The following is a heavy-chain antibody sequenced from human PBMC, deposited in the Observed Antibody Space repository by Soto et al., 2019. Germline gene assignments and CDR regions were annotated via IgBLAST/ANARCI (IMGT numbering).Heavy chain of an antibody. D-gene: IGHD4-17*01. CDR1: GFTFSSYV. V-gene: IGHV3-30*18. Sequence: PGGSLRLSCAASGFTFSSYVMHWVRQAPGKGLEWVAVISYDGSNKYYADSVKGRFTISRDNSKNTLYLQMNGLRAEDTAVYYCAKGDGDSEASYFDYWGQGT. J-gene: IGHJ4*02. CDR2: ISYDGSNK. CDR3: AKGDGDSEASYFDY.